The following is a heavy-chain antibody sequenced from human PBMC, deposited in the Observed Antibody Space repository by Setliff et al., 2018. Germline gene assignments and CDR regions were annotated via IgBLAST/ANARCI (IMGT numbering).Heavy chain of an antibody. Sequence: GSGPTLVNPTQTLTLTCTFSGFSLNTTGEGVGWIRQPPGKAQEWLALVYWDGDQRYSPSLNSRLSITKDSSKSQVFLTMTNMDPVDTATYYCALRRGNEWHLVRWFDPWGPGSQVTVSS. CDR3: ALRRGNEWHLVRWFDP. D-gene: IGHD6-6*01. CDR2: VYWDGDQ. V-gene: IGHV2-5*02. CDR1: GFSLNTTGEG. J-gene: IGHJ5*02.